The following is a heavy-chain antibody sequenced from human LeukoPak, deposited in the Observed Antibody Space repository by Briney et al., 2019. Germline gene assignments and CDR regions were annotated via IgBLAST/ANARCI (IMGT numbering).Heavy chain of an antibody. D-gene: IGHD6-19*01. V-gene: IGHV1-69*04. Sequence: SVKVSCKASGGTFSSYAISWVRQAPGQGVEWMGRIIPILGIANYAQKFQGRVTITADKSTSTAYMELSSLRSEDTAVYYCARSCRSRDSTGSGCLFDYWGQGTLVTVSS. CDR3: ARSCRSRDSTGSGCLFDY. CDR2: IIPILGIA. CDR1: GGTFSSYA. J-gene: IGHJ4*02.